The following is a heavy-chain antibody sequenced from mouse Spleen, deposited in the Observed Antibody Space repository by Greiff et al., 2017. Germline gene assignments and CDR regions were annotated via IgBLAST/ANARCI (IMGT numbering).Heavy chain of an antibody. CDR1: GFTFSSYG. V-gene: IGHV5-6*01. J-gene: IGHJ3*01. D-gene: IGHD1-1*01. Sequence: EVQLVESGGDLVKPGGSLKLSCAASGFTFSSYGMSWVRQTPDKRLEWVATISSGGSYTYYLDSVKGRFTISRDNAKNTLYLQMSSLKSEDTAMYYCAKEDYDRGAWFAYWGQGTLVTVSA. CDR3: AKEDYDRGAWFAY. CDR2: ISSGGSYT.